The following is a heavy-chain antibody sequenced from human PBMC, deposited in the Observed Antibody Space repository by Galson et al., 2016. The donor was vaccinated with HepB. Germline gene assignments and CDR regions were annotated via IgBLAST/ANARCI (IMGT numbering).Heavy chain of an antibody. V-gene: IGHV3-33*01. CDR3: ARGFGSRVRMHCFDP. D-gene: IGHD5-18*01. CDR2: IWHDGRYI. Sequence: SLRLSCAASGFTFSDYGMHWVRQAPGKGLEWVAVIWHDGRYIYYADSVKGRFTISRDSSKNTVYLQMNSLRVDDTAVYYCARGFGSRVRMHCFDPWGQGTLVTVSS. CDR1: GFTFSDYG. J-gene: IGHJ5*02.